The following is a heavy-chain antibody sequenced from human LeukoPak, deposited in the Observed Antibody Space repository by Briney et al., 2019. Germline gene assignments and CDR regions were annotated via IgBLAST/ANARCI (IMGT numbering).Heavy chain of an antibody. V-gene: IGHV3-23*01. D-gene: IGHD5-12*01. CDR2: ISGSGGST. Sequence: SGGSLRLSCAASGFTFSSYAMSWVRQAPGKGLERVSAISGSGGSTYYADSVKGRFTISRDNSKNTLYLQMNSLRAEDTAVYYCASQRRIPGYDYGIQVWDYYCMDVWGKGTTVTISS. CDR1: GFTFSSYA. J-gene: IGHJ6*03. CDR3: ASQRRIPGYDYGIQVWDYYCMDV.